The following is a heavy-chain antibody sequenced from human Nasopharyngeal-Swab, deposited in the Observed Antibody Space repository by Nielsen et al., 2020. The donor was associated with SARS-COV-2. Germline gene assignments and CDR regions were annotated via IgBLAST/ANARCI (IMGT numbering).Heavy chain of an antibody. V-gene: IGHV3-33*01. CDR3: ARVGPAAIPDY. J-gene: IGHJ4*02. D-gene: IGHD2-2*01. CDR1: GFTFSSYG. CDR2: IWYDGSNK. Sequence: GESLKISCAASGFTFSSYGMHWVRQAPGKGLEWVAVIWYDGSNKYYADSVKSRFTISRDNSKNTLYLQMNSLRAEDTAVYYCARVGPAAIPDYWGQGTLVTVSS.